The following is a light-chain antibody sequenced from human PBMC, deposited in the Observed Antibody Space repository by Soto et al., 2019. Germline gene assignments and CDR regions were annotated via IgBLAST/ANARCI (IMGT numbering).Light chain of an antibody. CDR2: DAS. J-gene: IGKJ1*01. CDR1: QSISSW. Sequence: MTQSPSTLSASVGDRVTITCRASQSISSWLAWYQQKPGKAPKLLIYDASNLESGVPSRFSGGGSGTEFSLTISSLQPDDFATYYCQQYNYFWAFGQGTKVDIK. V-gene: IGKV1-5*01. CDR3: QQYNYFWA.